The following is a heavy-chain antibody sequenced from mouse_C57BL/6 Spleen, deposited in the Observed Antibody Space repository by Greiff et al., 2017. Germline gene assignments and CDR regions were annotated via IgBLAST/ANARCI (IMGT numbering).Heavy chain of an antibody. Sequence: EVKLMESGGDLVKPGGSLKLSCAASGFTFSSYGMSWVRQPPDKRLEWVATISSGGSYTYYPASVKGRFTISRDNAKNTLYLQMSSLKSEDTAMYYCARHAVTTIAMDYWGQGTSVTVSS. D-gene: IGHD2-12*01. J-gene: IGHJ4*01. CDR2: ISSGGSYT. V-gene: IGHV5-6*01. CDR3: ARHAVTTIAMDY. CDR1: GFTFSSYG.